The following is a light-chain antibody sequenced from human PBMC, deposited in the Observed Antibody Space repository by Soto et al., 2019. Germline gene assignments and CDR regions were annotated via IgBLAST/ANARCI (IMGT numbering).Light chain of an antibody. Sequence: DIQMTQSPSTRSASVGDRVTITCRASQSISSWLAWYQQKPGKAPKLLIYDASSLESGVPSRFSGSGSGTEFTLTISSLQPDDFATYYCQEYNSNSYTFGQGSKLEI. CDR3: QEYNSNSYT. V-gene: IGKV1-5*01. CDR1: QSISSW. CDR2: DAS. J-gene: IGKJ2*01.